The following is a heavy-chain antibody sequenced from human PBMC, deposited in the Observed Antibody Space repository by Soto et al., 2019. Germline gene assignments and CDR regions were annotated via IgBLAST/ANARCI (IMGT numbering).Heavy chain of an antibody. V-gene: IGHV4-61*01. J-gene: IGHJ4*02. CDR1: GVSVNSGSFY. CDR3: ARGATVTHSDY. D-gene: IGHD4-17*01. Sequence: QVLLQESGPGLVKPSETLSLTCTVSGVSVNSGSFYWTWIRQPPGKGLEWIVFVSYSGTTKYNASLKGRVTISVDTSRSQISLKVSSVTAADTAVYYCARGATVTHSDYWGQGTLVTVSS. CDR2: VSYSGTT.